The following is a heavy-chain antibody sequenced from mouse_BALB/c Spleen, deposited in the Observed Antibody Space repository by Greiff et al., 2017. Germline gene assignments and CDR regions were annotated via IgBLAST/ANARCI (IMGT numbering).Heavy chain of an antibody. CDR3: ARSGGYDAMDY. Sequence: QVQLKQPGAELVMPGASVKMSCKASGYTFTDYWMHWVKQRPGQGLEWIGAIDTSDSYTSYNQKFKGKATLTVDESSSTAYMQLSSLTSEDSAVYYCARSGGYDAMDYWGQGTSVTVSS. CDR2: IDTSDSYT. J-gene: IGHJ4*01. V-gene: IGHV1-69*01. CDR1: GYTFTDYW. D-gene: IGHD3-2*02.